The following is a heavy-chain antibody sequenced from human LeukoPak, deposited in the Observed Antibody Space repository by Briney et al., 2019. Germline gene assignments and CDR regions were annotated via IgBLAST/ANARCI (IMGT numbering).Heavy chain of an antibody. CDR1: GFTFSNYG. Sequence: PGGSRRLSCAASGFTFSNYGMHWVRQAPGKGLEWVAFVRYDGGGKYYADSVKGRLTISRDNSKNTLYLQMNSLKSEDTAIYYCAKDSGRVTIFGVLIPLDYWGRGTLVTVSS. CDR2: VRYDGGGK. CDR3: AKDSGRVTIFGVLIPLDY. V-gene: IGHV3-30*02. D-gene: IGHD3-3*01. J-gene: IGHJ4*02.